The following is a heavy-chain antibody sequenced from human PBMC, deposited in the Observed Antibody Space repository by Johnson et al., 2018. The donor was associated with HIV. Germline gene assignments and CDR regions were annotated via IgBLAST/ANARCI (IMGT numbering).Heavy chain of an antibody. Sequence: EVQLVESGGGVVRPGGSLRLSCAASGFTLDDYGMTWVRQAPGKGLEWVSGLYWNGVRTTYADSVQGRFNISRDNPKNTLYLQMDSLRIEDTAVYYCAVLTTGGLRVGNFDIWGQGTMVTVS. J-gene: IGHJ3*02. V-gene: IGHV3-20*04. CDR1: GFTLDDYG. CDR3: AVLTTGGLRVGNFDI. CDR2: LYWNGVRT. D-gene: IGHD1-1*01.